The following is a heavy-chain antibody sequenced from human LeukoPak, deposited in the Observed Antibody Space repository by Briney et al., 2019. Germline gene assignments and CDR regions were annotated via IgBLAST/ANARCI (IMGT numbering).Heavy chain of an antibody. V-gene: IGHV3-30*18. D-gene: IGHD4-17*01. CDR2: ISYDGSNK. CDR3: AKDAMTTLDY. CDR1: GFTLSSYG. Sequence: GRSLRLSCAASGFTLSSYGMHWVRQAPGKGLEWVAVISYDGSNKYYADSVKGRFTISRDNSKNTLYLQMNSLRAEDTAVYYCAKDAMTTLDYWGQGTLVTVSS. J-gene: IGHJ4*02.